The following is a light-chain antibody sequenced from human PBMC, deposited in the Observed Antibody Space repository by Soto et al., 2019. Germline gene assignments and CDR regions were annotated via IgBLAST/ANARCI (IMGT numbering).Light chain of an antibody. V-gene: IGLV2-23*01. CDR2: EGS. J-gene: IGLJ2*01. CDR3: CSYAGSSTPV. Sequence: QSALTQPASVSGSPGQSITISCTGTSSDVGSNNLVSWYQQHPGKAPKLMIYEGSKRPSGVSNRFSGSKSGNTASLTIAGLQAEDEADYYCCSYAGSSTPVFGGGTKLTVL. CDR1: SSDVGSNNL.